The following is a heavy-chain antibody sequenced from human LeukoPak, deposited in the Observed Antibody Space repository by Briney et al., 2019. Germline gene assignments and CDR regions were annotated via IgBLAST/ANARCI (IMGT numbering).Heavy chain of an antibody. J-gene: IGHJ3*02. D-gene: IGHD3-3*01. CDR3: ARAPTHYDFWSGYLVGAFDI. V-gene: IGHV3-7*01. CDR1: GFTFSSYA. CDR2: IKKEGSEK. Sequence: GGSLRLSCAASGFTFSSYAMHWVRQAPGKGLEWVANIKKEGSEKYYVDSVKGRFTISRDNAKTSLYLQMNSLRAEDTAVYYCARAPTHYDFWSGYLVGAFDIWGQATMVTVSS.